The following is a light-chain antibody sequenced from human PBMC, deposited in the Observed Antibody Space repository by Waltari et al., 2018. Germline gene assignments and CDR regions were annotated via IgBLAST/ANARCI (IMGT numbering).Light chain of an antibody. J-gene: IGLJ2*01. CDR3: AAWDDSLKAVL. Sequence: QSVLTQPPPASGPPGQTATISCSGSTSNIGSNTVNWYQQLPGTAPKLLTQSNNQRPSGVPDRFSGSKSGTSASLIISGLQSEDEAEYFCAAWDDSLKAVLFGGGTKLTVL. CDR2: SNN. V-gene: IGLV1-44*01. CDR1: TSNIGSNT.